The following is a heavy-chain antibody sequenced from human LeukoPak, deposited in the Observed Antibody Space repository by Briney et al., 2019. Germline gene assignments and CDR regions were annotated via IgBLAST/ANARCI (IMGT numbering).Heavy chain of an antibody. J-gene: IGHJ4*02. D-gene: IGHD6-6*01. CDR1: GFTFSSYS. CDR2: ISSSSSTI. CDR3: AIAARPYYFDY. V-gene: IGHV3-48*04. Sequence: PGGSLRLSCAASGFTFSSYSMNWVRQAPGKGLEWVSYISSSSSTIYYADSVKGRFAISRDNAKNTLYLQMNSLRAEDTAVYYCAIAARPYYFDYWGQGTLVTVSS.